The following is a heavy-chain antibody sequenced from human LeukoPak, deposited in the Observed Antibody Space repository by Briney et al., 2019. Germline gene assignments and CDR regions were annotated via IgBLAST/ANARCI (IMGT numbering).Heavy chain of an antibody. J-gene: IGHJ4*02. CDR1: RCPFTEYY. Sequence: AAVPASCLASRCPFTEYYLHWLRQAPGQGREGMGWINPNSGFTDYAQKFQGRVTMTRDTSISTAYMELSGLRSGDTAVYYCARGGRENYYDSGGYYYGVDYWGQGTLVTVSS. D-gene: IGHD3-22*01. CDR2: INPNSGFT. V-gene: IGHV1-2*02. CDR3: ARGGRENYYDSGGYYYGVDY.